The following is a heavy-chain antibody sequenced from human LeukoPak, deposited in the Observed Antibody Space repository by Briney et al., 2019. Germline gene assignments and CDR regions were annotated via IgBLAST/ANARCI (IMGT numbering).Heavy chain of an antibody. D-gene: IGHD3-3*01. J-gene: IGHJ5*02. Sequence: ASVKVSCKASGYTFTSYDINWVRQATGQGLEWMGWMNPNSGSTGYAQKFQGRVTMTRNTSISTAYMELSSLRSEDTAVYYCARAPYDFWSGNNWFDPWGQGTLVTVSS. V-gene: IGHV1-8*01. CDR3: ARAPYDFWSGNNWFDP. CDR1: GYTFTSYD. CDR2: MNPNSGST.